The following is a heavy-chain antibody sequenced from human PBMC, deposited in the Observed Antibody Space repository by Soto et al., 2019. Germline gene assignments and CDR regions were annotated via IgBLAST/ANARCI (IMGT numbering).Heavy chain of an antibody. CDR3: ARNIYGDYDAFDI. V-gene: IGHV1-2*04. J-gene: IGHJ3*02. D-gene: IGHD4-17*01. Sequence: ASVKVSCKASGYTFTDYYMHWVRQAPGQGLEWMGWINPNSGGTNYAQKFRGWVTMTRDTSINTAYMELSRLRSDDTAVYYCARNIYGDYDAFDIWGQGTMVTVSS. CDR2: INPNSGGT. CDR1: GYTFTDYY.